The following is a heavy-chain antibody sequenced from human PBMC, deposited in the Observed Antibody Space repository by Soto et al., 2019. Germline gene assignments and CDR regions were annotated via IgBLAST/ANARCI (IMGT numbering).Heavy chain of an antibody. CDR3: ARDLRYSNVNLFDP. V-gene: IGHV1-18*04. CDR1: GYTFTSYG. Sequence: ASVKVSCKASGYTFTSYGISWVRQAPGQGLEWMGWISAYNGNTNYAQKLQGRVTMTTDTSTSTAYMELRSLRSDDTAVYYCARDLRYSNVNLFDPWGQGTLVTVSS. J-gene: IGHJ5*02. CDR2: ISAYNGNT. D-gene: IGHD4-4*01.